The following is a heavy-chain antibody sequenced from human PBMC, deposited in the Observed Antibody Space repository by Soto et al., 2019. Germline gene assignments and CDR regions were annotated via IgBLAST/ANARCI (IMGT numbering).Heavy chain of an antibody. CDR1: GYSFTSYW. Sequence: EVQLVQSGAEVKKPGESLKISCKGSGYSFTSYWIGWVRQMPGKGLEWMGIIYPGDSDTRYSPSFQGQVTISADKSISTAYLQWSSLKASDTAMYYCARRGTYCSGGSCYSSWFDTWGQGTLVTVSS. CDR2: IYPGDSDT. CDR3: ARRGTYCSGGSCYSSWFDT. V-gene: IGHV5-51*01. D-gene: IGHD2-15*01. J-gene: IGHJ5*02.